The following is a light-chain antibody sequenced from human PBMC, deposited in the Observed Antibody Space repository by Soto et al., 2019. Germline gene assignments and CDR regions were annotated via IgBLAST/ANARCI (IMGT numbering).Light chain of an antibody. CDR1: QSVRRYH. Sequence: EIALTQSPATLSLSPGERATLSCRTSQSVRRYHLAWYQQKSGQAPRLLIYGASNRATGIPDRFSGSGSGTDFSLTISRLEPEDFAVYHCQQYGRSWWTFGQGTKGDIK. V-gene: IGKV3-20*01. CDR2: GAS. J-gene: IGKJ1*01. CDR3: QQYGRSWWT.